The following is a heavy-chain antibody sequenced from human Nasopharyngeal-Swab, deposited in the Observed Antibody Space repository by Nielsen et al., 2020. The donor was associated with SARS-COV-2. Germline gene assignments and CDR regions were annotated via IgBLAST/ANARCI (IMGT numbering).Heavy chain of an antibody. CDR2: ISSSGSTI. CDR3: ARAKSIVGATQYYFDY. D-gene: IGHD1-26*01. V-gene: IGHV3-11*04. CDR1: GFTFSDYY. J-gene: IGHJ4*02. Sequence: GSLRLSCAASGFTFSDYYMSWIRQAPGKGLEWVSYISSSGSTIYYADSVKGRFTISRDNAKNSLYLQMNSLRAEDTAVYYCARAKSIVGATQYYFDYWGQGTLVTVSS.